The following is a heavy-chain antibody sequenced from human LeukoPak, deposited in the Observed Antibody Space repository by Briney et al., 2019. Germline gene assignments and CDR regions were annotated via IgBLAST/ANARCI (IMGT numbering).Heavy chain of an antibody. CDR3: ARGPPLAYYGTGGYYFFDY. V-gene: IGHV4-34*01. CDR2: VNHSGST. J-gene: IGHJ4*02. Sequence: PSETLSLTCSAYGGSFGGYFWSWIRQPPGEGLEWIGEVNHSGSTNYNPSLKGRVTISVDTSRTQFSLNLRPVTAADTAVYYCARGPPLAYYGTGGYYFFDYWGQGILVTVSP. CDR1: GGSFGGYF. D-gene: IGHD3-22*01.